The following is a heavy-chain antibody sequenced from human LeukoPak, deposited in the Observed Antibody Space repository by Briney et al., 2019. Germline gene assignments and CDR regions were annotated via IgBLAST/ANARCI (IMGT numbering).Heavy chain of an antibody. Sequence: GGSLRLSCAVSGFTFSSYWMSWVRQAPGKGLEWVANIKQDGSEKYYVDSVKGRFTISRDNAKNSLYLQMNSLRAEDTAVYYRARRRSSSWSGDAFDIWGQGTMVTVSS. D-gene: IGHD6-13*01. V-gene: IGHV3-7*01. CDR3: ARRRSSSWSGDAFDI. J-gene: IGHJ3*02. CDR2: IKQDGSEK. CDR1: GFTFSSYW.